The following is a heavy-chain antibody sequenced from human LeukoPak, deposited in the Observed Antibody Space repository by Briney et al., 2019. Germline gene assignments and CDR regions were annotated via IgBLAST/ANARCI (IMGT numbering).Heavy chain of an antibody. CDR2: IKPNSGGT. CDR3: ARTSIAARRADFDY. Sequence: GASVKVSCKASGYTFTDYYMHWVRQAPGQGPEWMGRIKPNSGGTSYAQKFQGRVTLTRDTPTRTAFMELNRLTSDDTAVYYCARTSIAARRADFDYWGQGTVVTVSS. D-gene: IGHD6-6*01. V-gene: IGHV1-2*06. CDR1: GYTFTDYY. J-gene: IGHJ4*02.